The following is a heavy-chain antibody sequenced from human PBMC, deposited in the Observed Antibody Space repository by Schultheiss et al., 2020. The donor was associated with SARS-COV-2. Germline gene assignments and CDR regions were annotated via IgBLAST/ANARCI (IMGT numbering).Heavy chain of an antibody. CDR1: GGSISSGDYY. D-gene: IGHD6-19*01. V-gene: IGHV4-61*02. CDR2: IYTSGST. CDR3: ARVRAVAGTIDY. J-gene: IGHJ4*02. Sequence: SETLSLTCTVSGGSISSGDYYWSWIRQPAGKGLEWIGRIYTSGSTNYNPSLKSRVTISVDTSKNQFSLKLSSVTAADTAVYYCARVRAVAGTIDYWGQGTLVTVSS.